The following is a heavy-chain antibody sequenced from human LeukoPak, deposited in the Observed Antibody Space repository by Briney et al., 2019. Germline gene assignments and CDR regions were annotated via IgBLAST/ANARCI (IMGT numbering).Heavy chain of an antibody. CDR3: ARAGIWQLVY. Sequence: SETLSLTCAVYGGSVSDYYWSWIRQTPGKGLEWIGEINHTGSTNYNPSLKSRVTISVDTSKNQFSLKLSSVTAADTAVYYCARAGIWQLVYWGQGTLVTVSS. CDR2: INHTGST. V-gene: IGHV4-34*01. D-gene: IGHD6-13*01. CDR1: GGSVSDYY. J-gene: IGHJ4*02.